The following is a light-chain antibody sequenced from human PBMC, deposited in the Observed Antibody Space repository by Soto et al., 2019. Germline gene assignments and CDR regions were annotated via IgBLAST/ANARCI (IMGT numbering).Light chain of an antibody. Sequence: EIVLTQSPGTLSLSPGERATLSCRASQSVSDSYLAWYQQKPGQAPRLLIYASSRATGIPDRFSGSGSGTDFTLTLSRLEPEDFPVNYCKHYGTPALFGPGTRVDIK. J-gene: IGKJ3*01. CDR2: AS. V-gene: IGKV3-20*01. CDR3: KHYGTPAL. CDR1: QSVSDSY.